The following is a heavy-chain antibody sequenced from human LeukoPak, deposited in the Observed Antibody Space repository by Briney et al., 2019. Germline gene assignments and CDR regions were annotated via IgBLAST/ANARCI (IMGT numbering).Heavy chain of an antibody. CDR2: INHSGST. V-gene: IGHV4-34*01. J-gene: IGHJ3*02. CDR3: ARDRRYSSGWYDAFDI. CDR1: GGSFSGYY. D-gene: IGHD6-19*01. Sequence: SETLSLTCAVYGGSFSGYYWSWIRQPPGKGLEWIGEINHSGSTNYNPSLKSRVTISVDKSKNQFSLKLSSVTAADTAVYYCARDRRYSSGWYDAFDIWGQGTMVTVSS.